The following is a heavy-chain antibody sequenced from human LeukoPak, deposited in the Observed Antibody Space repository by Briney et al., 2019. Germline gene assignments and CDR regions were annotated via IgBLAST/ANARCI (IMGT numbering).Heavy chain of an antibody. Sequence: ASVKVSCKASGYTFTSYGISWVRQAPGQGLEWMGWISAYNGNTNYAQNLQGRVTMTTDTSTSTAYMELRSLRSDDTAVYYCARFRSGYCSGGSCSGWFDPWGQGTLVTVSS. D-gene: IGHD2-15*01. CDR1: GYTFTSYG. CDR3: ARFRSGYCSGGSCSGWFDP. V-gene: IGHV1-18*01. J-gene: IGHJ5*02. CDR2: ISAYNGNT.